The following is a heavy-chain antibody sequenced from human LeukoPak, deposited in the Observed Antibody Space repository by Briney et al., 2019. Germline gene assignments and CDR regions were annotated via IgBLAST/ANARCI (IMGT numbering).Heavy chain of an antibody. Sequence: PGGSLRLSCAASGFTFNDYAMHWVRQAPGKGLEWVSGISWNSGSIGYADSVKGRFTISRDNAKNSLYLQMNSLRAEDMALYYCAKGQYSSGWYVFDYWGQGTLVTVSS. D-gene: IGHD6-19*01. CDR1: GFTFNDYA. CDR3: AKGQYSSGWYVFDY. CDR2: ISWNSGSI. V-gene: IGHV3-9*03. J-gene: IGHJ4*02.